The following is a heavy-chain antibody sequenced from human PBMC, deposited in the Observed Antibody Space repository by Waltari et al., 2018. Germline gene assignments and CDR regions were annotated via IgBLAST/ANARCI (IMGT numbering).Heavy chain of an antibody. Sequence: EVQLVESGGDLVQPGGSLRLSCAASGFNFGDYDMHWVRQPPGKGLEWVLVFGIAGGIYYSDSVKGRFTISRENAKNSLYLQMNSLRAGDTAVYYCVKEGAGALDAFDVWGQGTMVTVSS. D-gene: IGHD2-21*01. J-gene: IGHJ3*01. CDR2: FGIAGGI. CDR3: VKEGAGALDAFDV. V-gene: IGHV3-13*04. CDR1: GFNFGDYD.